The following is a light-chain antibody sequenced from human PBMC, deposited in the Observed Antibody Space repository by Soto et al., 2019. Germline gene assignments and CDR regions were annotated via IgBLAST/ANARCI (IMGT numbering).Light chain of an antibody. Sequence: QSALTQPPSASGSHGQSVTISCTGTSSDVGAYNYVSWFQQHPGKAPKVLTYEVSKRPSGVPARFSGSKSGNTASLTVSGLQAEDEADYYCSAYAGNDFYVFGTGTKVTVL. CDR1: SSDVGAYNY. CDR2: EVS. CDR3: SAYAGNDFYV. J-gene: IGLJ1*01. V-gene: IGLV2-8*01.